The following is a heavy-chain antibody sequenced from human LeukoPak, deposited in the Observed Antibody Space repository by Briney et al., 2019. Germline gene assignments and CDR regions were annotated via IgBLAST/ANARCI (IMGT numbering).Heavy chain of an antibody. V-gene: IGHV3-74*01. D-gene: IGHD6-6*01. Sequence: GGSLRLSCTASGFSFSGHWMHWARQLPGKGLVWVSRISPTGSTTSYADSVKGRFTVSRGNAKNTLYLQVNNLRAEDTAVYYCARGPNSNWSGLDFWGQGTLLIVSS. CDR1: GFSFSGHW. CDR2: ISPTGSTT. CDR3: ARGPNSNWSGLDF. J-gene: IGHJ4*02.